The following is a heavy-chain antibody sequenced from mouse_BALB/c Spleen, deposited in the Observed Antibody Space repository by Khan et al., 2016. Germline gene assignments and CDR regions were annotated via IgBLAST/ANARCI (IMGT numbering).Heavy chain of an antibody. CDR1: GFDFSGYW. CDR3: ARPVYTRAMDF. Sequence: EVKLLESGGGLVQPGGSLKLSCAASGFDFSGYWMSWVRQAPGKGLEWIGEISPDSSTINYTPSLKDKFIISRDKAKNTLYLQMNKVRSEDTALYYCARPVYTRAMDFWGQGTSVTVSS. J-gene: IGHJ4*01. CDR2: ISPDSSTI. V-gene: IGHV4-1*02.